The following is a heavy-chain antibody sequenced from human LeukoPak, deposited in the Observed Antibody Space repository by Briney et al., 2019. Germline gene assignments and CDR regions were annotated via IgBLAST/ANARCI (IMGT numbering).Heavy chain of an antibody. J-gene: IGHJ4*02. CDR1: GYTFAAYY. CDR3: AGLLLSGTYFGY. D-gene: IGHD1-26*01. Sequence: GVSVKVSCKASGYTFAAYYIHWVRQAPGQGREWMGWISPNSGGTNYAQKFQGRVTMARDTSISTAYMELSRLRSDDTAVYYSAGLLLSGTYFGYWGQGTPVTVSS. CDR2: ISPNSGGT. V-gene: IGHV1-2*02.